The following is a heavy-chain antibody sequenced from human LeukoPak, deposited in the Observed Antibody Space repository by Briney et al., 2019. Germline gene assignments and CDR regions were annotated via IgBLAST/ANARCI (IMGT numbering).Heavy chain of an antibody. CDR1: GFTFSRSA. D-gene: IGHD6-19*01. J-gene: IGHJ4*02. Sequence: GGSLRLSCAASGFTFSRSAMTWVRQGPGTGLEFVASIIYSGGATYYADSAKGRFTISRDSSKNTLYLQMNSLRAEDTAVYYCAKDDHGGSGWRDYFDYWGQGTLVTVSS. CDR2: IIYSGGAT. CDR3: AKDDHGGSGWRDYFDY. V-gene: IGHV3-23*01.